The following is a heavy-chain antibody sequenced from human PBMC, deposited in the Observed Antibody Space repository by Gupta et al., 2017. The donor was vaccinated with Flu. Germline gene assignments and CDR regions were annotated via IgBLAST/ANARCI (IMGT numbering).Heavy chain of an antibody. D-gene: IGHD4-17*01. Sequence: QVQLQESGPGLVKPSETLSLTCTVSGGSISSYYWRWIRQPPGKGLEWIGYIYYSGSTNYHPSPKSRVTISVDTSKNQFSLKLSSVTAADTAVYYCAGQVDYEQKNYYYGMDVWGQGTTVTVSS. J-gene: IGHJ6*02. CDR1: GGSISSYY. V-gene: IGHV4-59*01. CDR3: AGQVDYEQKNYYYGMDV. CDR2: IYYSGST.